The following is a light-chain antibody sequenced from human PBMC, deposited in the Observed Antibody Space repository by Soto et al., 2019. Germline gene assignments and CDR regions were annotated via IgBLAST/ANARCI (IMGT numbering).Light chain of an antibody. Sequence: EIVMTQSPTTLSVSPGERGTLSCRASQDISSYLAWYQQKPGQAPRLLIYGASTRATDIPARFSGSGSGTEFTLTISSLQSEDFAVYYCQQYDNWPPTFGQGTRLEIK. CDR2: GAS. CDR1: QDISSY. J-gene: IGKJ5*01. V-gene: IGKV3-15*01. CDR3: QQYDNWPPT.